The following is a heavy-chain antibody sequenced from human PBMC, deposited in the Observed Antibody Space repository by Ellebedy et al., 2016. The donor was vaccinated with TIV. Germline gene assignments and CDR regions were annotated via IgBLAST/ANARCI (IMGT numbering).Heavy chain of an antibody. CDR2: INSDGSDT. CDR3: ARAHY. CDR1: GFAFSSFW. D-gene: IGHD3-10*01. J-gene: IGHJ4*02. V-gene: IGHV3-74*01. Sequence: PGGSLRLSCTTSGFAFSSFWFHWVRQAPGKGLVWISRINSDGSDTIYADSVKGRFTVSRDNAKSTLYLQMNSLRAEDTAVYYCARAHYWGQGTLVTVSS.